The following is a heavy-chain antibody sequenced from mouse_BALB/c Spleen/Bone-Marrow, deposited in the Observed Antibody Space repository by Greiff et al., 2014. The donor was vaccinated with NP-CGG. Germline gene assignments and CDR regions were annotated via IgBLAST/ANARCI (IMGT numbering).Heavy chain of an antibody. J-gene: IGHJ2*01. CDR1: GYTFTSYV. D-gene: IGHD3-2*01. CDR3: ARPRQLGLPYHFDY. Sequence: HLVESGPELVKPGASVKMSCKASGYTFTSYVMHWVKQKPGQGLEWIGYINPYNDGTKYNEKFKGKATLTSDKSSSTAYMELSSLTSEDSAVYYCARPRQLGLPYHFDYWGQGTTLTVSS. V-gene: IGHV1-14*01. CDR2: INPYNDGT.